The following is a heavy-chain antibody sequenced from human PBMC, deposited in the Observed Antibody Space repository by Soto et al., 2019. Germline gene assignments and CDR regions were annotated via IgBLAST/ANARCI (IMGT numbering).Heavy chain of an antibody. V-gene: IGHV4-34*01. CDR3: ARGGPDDYGALGVGNYFDY. Sequence: SETLSLTCAVYGGSFSGYYWSWIRQPPGKGLEWIGEINHSGSTNYNPSLKSRVTISVDTSKNQFSLKLSSVTAADTAVYYCARGGPDDYGALGVGNYFDYWGQGTLVTVSS. CDR1: GGSFSGYY. CDR2: INHSGST. J-gene: IGHJ4*02. D-gene: IGHD4-17*01.